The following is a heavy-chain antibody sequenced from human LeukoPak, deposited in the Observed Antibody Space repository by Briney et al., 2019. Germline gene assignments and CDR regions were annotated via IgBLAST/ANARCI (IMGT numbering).Heavy chain of an antibody. CDR3: ARVKCSGGSCYWHFDL. CDR2: IYTSGST. V-gene: IGHV4-4*07. CDR1: GGSISSNY. D-gene: IGHD2-15*01. Sequence: SETLSLTCTVSGGSISSNYWTWIRQPAGKGLEWIGRIYTSGSTNYNPSLKSRVTMSVDTSKNRFSLKLSSVTAADTAVYYCARVKCSGGSCYWHFDLWGRGTLVTVSS. J-gene: IGHJ2*01.